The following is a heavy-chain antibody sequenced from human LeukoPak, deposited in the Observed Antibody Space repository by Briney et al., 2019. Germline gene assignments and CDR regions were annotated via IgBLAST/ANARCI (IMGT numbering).Heavy chain of an antibody. D-gene: IGHD6-13*01. CDR1: GFTFDNYA. CDR3: AKGGRAAAAGTCDY. V-gene: IGHV3-9*01. Sequence: SLKPSFAAPGFTFDNYAMHWVPQAPGKGLEWVSGIRWNSGSIGYADSVKGRFTIYRDNAKNSLYVQMNSLRAEDTALYYCAKGGRAAAAGTCDYWGQGTLVTVSS. J-gene: IGHJ4*02. CDR2: IRWNSGSI.